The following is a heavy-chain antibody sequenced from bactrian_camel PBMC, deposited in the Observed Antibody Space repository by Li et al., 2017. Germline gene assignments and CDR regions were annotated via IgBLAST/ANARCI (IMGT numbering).Heavy chain of an antibody. CDR2: IYTGIRDT. V-gene: IGHV3S54*01. CDR1: GWDYSSYS. D-gene: IGHD4*01. J-gene: IGHJ4*01. Sequence: HVQLVESGGGSVQAGGSLRLSCATSGWDYSSYSMGWFRRAPGKEREGVAAISTIYTGIRDTVYADSVKGRFTISQDNAGNTLYLQMSNVKPEDTAMYYWAAEADYSQHFAAGAFCSVLPGEYNYWGQGTQVTVS. CDR3: AAEADYSQHFAAGAFCSVLPGEYNY.